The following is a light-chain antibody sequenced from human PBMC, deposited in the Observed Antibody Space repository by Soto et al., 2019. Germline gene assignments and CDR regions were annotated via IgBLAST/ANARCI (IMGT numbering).Light chain of an antibody. CDR3: SSNTSSSTLLYV. CDR1: SSDVGGYNY. J-gene: IGLJ1*01. Sequence: QSALTQPASVSGSPGQSITISCTGTSSDVGGYNYVSWYQQHPGKAPKLMIYDVSNRPSGVSNRFSGSKSGNTASLTISGLQAEDEADYYCSSNTSSSTLLYVFGTGTKVTVL. CDR2: DVS. V-gene: IGLV2-14*03.